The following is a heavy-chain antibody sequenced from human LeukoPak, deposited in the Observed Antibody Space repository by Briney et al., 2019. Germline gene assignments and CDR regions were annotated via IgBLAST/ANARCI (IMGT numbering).Heavy chain of an antibody. CDR3: ATWDSGRYSQIDN. J-gene: IGHJ4*02. CDR2: IYYAGDT. D-gene: IGHD1-26*01. Sequence: SGTLSLTCTVSGGPVNSSSYYWGWVRQSPEKGLECIGTIYYAGDTYYNPSLESRLTISVDTSKNQFSLKLRSVTAADTAVYYCATWDSGRYSQIDNWGQGTLVTVSS. CDR1: GGPVNSSSYY. V-gene: IGHV4-39*01.